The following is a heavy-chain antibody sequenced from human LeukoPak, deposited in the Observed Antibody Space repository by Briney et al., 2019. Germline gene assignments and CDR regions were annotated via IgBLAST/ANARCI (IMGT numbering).Heavy chain of an antibody. CDR1: GGSFSGYY. D-gene: IGHD3-9*01. J-gene: IGHJ4*02. CDR3: ARSFLLRYFDWLSRNYYFDY. Sequence: RTSETLSLTCAVYGGSFSGYYWSWIRQPPGKGLEWIGEINHSGSTNYNPSLKSRVTISVDTSKNQFSLKLSSVTAADTAVYYCARSFLLRYFDWLSRNYYFDYWGQGTLVTVSS. V-gene: IGHV4-34*01. CDR2: INHSGST.